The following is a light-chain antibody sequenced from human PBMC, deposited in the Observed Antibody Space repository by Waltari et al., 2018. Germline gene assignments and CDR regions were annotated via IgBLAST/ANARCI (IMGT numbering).Light chain of an antibody. CDR1: QSVSSSY. J-gene: IGKJ4*01. CDR3: QQYGSSSLT. Sequence: EMVLTQSPGTLSLSPGERAPLSCRASQSVSSSYLAWYQQKPGQAPRLLIYGASSRATGIPDRFSGSGSGTDFTLTISRLEPEDFAVYYCQQYGSSSLTFGGGTKVEIK. CDR2: GAS. V-gene: IGKV3-20*01.